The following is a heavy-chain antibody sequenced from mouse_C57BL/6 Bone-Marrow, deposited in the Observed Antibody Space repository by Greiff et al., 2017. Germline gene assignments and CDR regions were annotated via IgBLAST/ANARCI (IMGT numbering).Heavy chain of an antibody. Sequence: EVKLVEPGGGLVQPGGSLSLSCAASGFTFTDYYMSWVRQPPGKALEWLGVISNYANGYTSEYSASVKGRFTISRDNSQSIHYLQMNALRAEGSATYYCARLLLYFDYGGQGTTLTVSS. CDR1: GFTFTDYY. CDR2: ISNYANGYTS. V-gene: IGHV7-3*01. D-gene: IGHD1-1*01. CDR3: ARLLLYFDY. J-gene: IGHJ2*01.